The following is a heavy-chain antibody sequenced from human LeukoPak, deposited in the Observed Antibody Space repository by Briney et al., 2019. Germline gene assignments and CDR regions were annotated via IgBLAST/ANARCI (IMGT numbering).Heavy chain of an antibody. J-gene: IGHJ4*02. CDR1: GYTFTGCY. Sequence: GASVKVSCKASGYTFTGCYMHWVRQAPGQGLEWMGWINPNSGGTNYAQKFQGRVTMTRDTSISTAYMELSRLRSDDTAVYYCARGPLNQLTIFGVVIPVDYWGQGTLVTVSS. V-gene: IGHV1-2*02. D-gene: IGHD3-3*01. CDR3: ARGPLNQLTIFGVVIPVDY. CDR2: INPNSGGT.